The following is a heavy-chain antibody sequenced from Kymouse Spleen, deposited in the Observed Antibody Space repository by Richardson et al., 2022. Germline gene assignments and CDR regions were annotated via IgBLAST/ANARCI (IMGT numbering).Heavy chain of an antibody. CDR3: ARDKGIAAERAAFDI. CDR1: GGSISSYY. J-gene: IGHJ3*02. V-gene: IGHV4-59*01. Sequence: QVQLQESGPGLVKPSETLSLTCTVSGGSISSYYWSWIRQPPGKGLEWIGYIYYSGSTNYNPSLKSRVTISVDTSKNQFSLKLSSVTAADTAVYYCARDKGIAAERAAFDIWGQGTMVTVSS. D-gene: IGHD6-25*01. CDR2: IYYSGST.